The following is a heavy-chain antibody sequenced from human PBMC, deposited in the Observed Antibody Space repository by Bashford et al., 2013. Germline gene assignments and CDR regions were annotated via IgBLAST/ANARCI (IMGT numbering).Heavy chain of an antibody. V-gene: IGHV1-46*01. J-gene: IGHJ4*02. CDR1: GYRFTSYH. CDR2: ITPSGDST. CDR3: DY. Sequence: ASVKVSCKSSGYRFTSYHMHWVRQAPGQGLEWMGLITPSGDSTNYAPRFQDRMIMTRDTSTSTDYMELSSLRYDDTAVYYFDYWGQGTLVTVSS.